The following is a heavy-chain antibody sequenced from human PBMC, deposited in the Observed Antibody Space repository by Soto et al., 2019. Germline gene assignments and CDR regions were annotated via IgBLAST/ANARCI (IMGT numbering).Heavy chain of an antibody. J-gene: IGHJ4*02. CDR3: ARGSDSRGARRNVGRKDY. V-gene: IGHV4-34*01. D-gene: IGHD1-1*01. Sequence: QVQLQQWGAGLLKPSETLSLTCAVYGGSFSGYHWSWIRQPPGKGLEWIGEINHSGSTNYNPSLKSRVTISVDTSKNQFSLKLSSVTAADTAVYYCARGSDSRGARRNVGRKDYWGQGTLVTVSS. CDR2: INHSGST. CDR1: GGSFSGYH.